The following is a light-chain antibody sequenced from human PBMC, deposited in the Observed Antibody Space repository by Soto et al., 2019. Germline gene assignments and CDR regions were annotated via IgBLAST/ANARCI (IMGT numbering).Light chain of an antibody. CDR3: QQYNKCPRT. V-gene: IGKV3-15*01. Sequence: EIVLTQSPATLFLSPGERATLSCRASQSVSSSYLAWYQQKPGQAPRLLIYGASTRATGIPATFSGSGSGTDFTLTITSLQSEDFAIYYCQQYNKCPRTFGQGTKMAIK. CDR1: QSVSSSY. J-gene: IGKJ1*01. CDR2: GAS.